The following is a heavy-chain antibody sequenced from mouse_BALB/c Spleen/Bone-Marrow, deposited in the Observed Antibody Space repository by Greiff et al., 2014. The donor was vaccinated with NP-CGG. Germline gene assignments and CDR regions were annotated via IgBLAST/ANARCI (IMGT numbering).Heavy chain of an antibody. D-gene: IGHD1-1*02. CDR3: ARVKLWSYAMDY. CDR2: IDPANGNT. Sequence: VQLKQSGAELVKPGASVKVSCTASGFNIKDTYMHWGKQRPEQGLEWIGRIDPANGNTKYDPKFQGKATITADTSSNTAYLQLSSLTSEDTAVYYCARVKLWSYAMDYWGQGTSVTVSS. V-gene: IGHV14-3*02. J-gene: IGHJ4*01. CDR1: GFNIKDTY.